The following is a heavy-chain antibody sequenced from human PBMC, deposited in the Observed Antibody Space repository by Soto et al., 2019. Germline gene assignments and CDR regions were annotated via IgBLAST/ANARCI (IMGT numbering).Heavy chain of an antibody. Sequence: ASVKVSCKASGYTFTSYAMHWVRQAPGRRLEWMGWINAGNGNTKYSQKFQGRVTITRDTSASTAYMELSSLRSEDTAVYYCARELRYRVFGVVINYYYGMDVWGQGTTVTVSS. CDR2: INAGNGNT. CDR3: ARELRYRVFGVVINYYYGMDV. J-gene: IGHJ6*02. V-gene: IGHV1-3*01. D-gene: IGHD3-3*01. CDR1: GYTFTSYA.